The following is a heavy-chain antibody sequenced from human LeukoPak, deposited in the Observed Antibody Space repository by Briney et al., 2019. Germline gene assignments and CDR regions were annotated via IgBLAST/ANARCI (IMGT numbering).Heavy chain of an antibody. J-gene: IGHJ4*02. D-gene: IGHD3-22*01. CDR2: ISASGIST. CDR3: AKGYYDSAEGHFDH. CDR1: GFTFGSYA. Sequence: GGSLRLSCAASGFTFGSYAMSWVRQAPGKGLEWVSAISASGISTDYADSVKGRFTISRDKSENTLYLRMNSLRAEDTAVYYCAKGYYDSAEGHFDHWGQGTLVTVSS. V-gene: IGHV3-23*01.